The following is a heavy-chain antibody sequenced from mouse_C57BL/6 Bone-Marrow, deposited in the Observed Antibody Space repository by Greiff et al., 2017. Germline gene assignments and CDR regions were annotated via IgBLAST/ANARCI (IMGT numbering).Heavy chain of an antibody. D-gene: IGHD2-4*01. CDR2: IYPGSGNT. CDR1: GYTFTDYY. Sequence: QVQLQQSGAELVRPGASVKLSCKASGYTFTDYYINWVKPRPGQGLEWIARIYPGSGNTYYTEKFKGKATLTAEKSSSTAYMQLSSLTSEDSAVYFCARGWGLPAYWGQGTLVTVSA. V-gene: IGHV1-76*01. J-gene: IGHJ3*01. CDR3: ARGWGLPAY.